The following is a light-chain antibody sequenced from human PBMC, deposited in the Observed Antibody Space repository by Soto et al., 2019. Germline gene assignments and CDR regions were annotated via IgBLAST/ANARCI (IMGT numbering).Light chain of an antibody. Sequence: DIQMTQSPSSLSASVGDRVTITCRPSQSIDNFLNWYQQKPGKAPKLLIYDASSLESGVPSRFSGSGSGTEFTLTISSLQPDDFATYYCQQYNSYSTFGQGTKVDIK. CDR3: QQYNSYST. CDR2: DAS. CDR1: QSIDNF. V-gene: IGKV1-5*01. J-gene: IGKJ1*01.